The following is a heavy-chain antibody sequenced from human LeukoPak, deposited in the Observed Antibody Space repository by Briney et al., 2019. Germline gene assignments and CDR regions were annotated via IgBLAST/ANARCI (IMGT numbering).Heavy chain of an antibody. CDR3: AREYAVAGTHDAFDI. Sequence: ASVKVSCKASGYTFTSYAMNWVRQAPGQGLEWMGWINTNTGNPTYAQGFTGRFVFSLDTSVSTAYQQISSLKAEDTAVYYCAREYAVAGTHDAFDIWGQGTMVTVSS. V-gene: IGHV7-4-1*02. CDR2: INTNTGNP. D-gene: IGHD6-19*01. J-gene: IGHJ3*02. CDR1: GYTFTSYA.